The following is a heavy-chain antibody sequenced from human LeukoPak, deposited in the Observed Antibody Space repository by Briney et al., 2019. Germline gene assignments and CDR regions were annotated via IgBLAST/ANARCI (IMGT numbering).Heavy chain of an antibody. CDR2: IRYDGSNK. J-gene: IGHJ4*02. CDR1: GFTLSSYG. Sequence: GGSLRLSWAASGFTLSSYGMHWVRQAPGKGLEWVAFIRYDGSNKYYADSVKGRFTISRDNSKNTLYLQMNSLRAEDTAVYYCAKDGTVGGYYFDYWGQGTLVTVSS. D-gene: IGHD4-23*01. CDR3: AKDGTVGGYYFDY. V-gene: IGHV3-30*02.